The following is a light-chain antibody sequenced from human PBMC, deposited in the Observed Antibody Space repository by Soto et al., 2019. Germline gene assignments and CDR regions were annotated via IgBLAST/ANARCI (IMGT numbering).Light chain of an antibody. CDR3: QHYGTSPRT. CDR1: QGVSGSY. CDR2: GAS. Sequence: EIVLTQSPGTLSLSPGERATLSCRASQGVSGSYLAWYQQKPGQAPRLLIYGASNRATGIPNRFSGSESGTAFTLTISRLEPEDFAVYYCQHYGTSPRTFGQGTKVEIK. J-gene: IGKJ1*01. V-gene: IGKV3-20*01.